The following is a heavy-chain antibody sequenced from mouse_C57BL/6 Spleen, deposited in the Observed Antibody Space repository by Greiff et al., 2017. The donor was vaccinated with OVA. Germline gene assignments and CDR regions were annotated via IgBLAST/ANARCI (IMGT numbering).Heavy chain of an antibody. Sequence: QVQLQQSGPELVKPGASVKISCKASGYTFTSYWMHWVKQRPGQGLEWIGMIHPNSGSTNYNEKFKSKATLTVDKSSSTAYMQLSSLTSEDSAVYYCARANYLDYWGQGTTLTVSS. V-gene: IGHV1-64*01. CDR3: ARANYLDY. CDR2: IHPNSGST. CDR1: GYTFTSYW. J-gene: IGHJ2*01.